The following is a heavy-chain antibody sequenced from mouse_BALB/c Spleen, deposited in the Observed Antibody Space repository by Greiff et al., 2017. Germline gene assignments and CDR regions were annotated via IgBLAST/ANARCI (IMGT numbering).Heavy chain of an antibody. CDR1: GFTFSSYG. Sequence: EVQRVESGGDLVKPGGSLKLSCAASGFTFSSYGMSWVRQTPDKRLEWVATISSGGSYTYYPDSVKGRFTISRDNAKNTLYLQMSSLKSEDTAMYYCARHYYGSSSGLDYAMDYWGQGTSVTVSS. CDR3: ARHYYGSSSGLDYAMDY. J-gene: IGHJ4*01. V-gene: IGHV5-6*01. CDR2: ISSGGSYT. D-gene: IGHD1-1*01.